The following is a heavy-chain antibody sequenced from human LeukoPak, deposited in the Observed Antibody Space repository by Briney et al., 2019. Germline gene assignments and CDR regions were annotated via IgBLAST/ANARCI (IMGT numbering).Heavy chain of an antibody. J-gene: IGHJ4*02. D-gene: IGHD2-15*01. CDR2: INERGSET. Sequence: GGSLRLSCAASGFMFPNHWMTWVRQAPGKGLEWMANINERGSETYYADYVKGRFTISRDNTKKSLFLQLNSLSVEDTAMYYCAKDYSFSNFNWGQGTLVTVSS. CDR1: GFMFPNHW. V-gene: IGHV3-7*01. CDR3: AKDYSFSNFN.